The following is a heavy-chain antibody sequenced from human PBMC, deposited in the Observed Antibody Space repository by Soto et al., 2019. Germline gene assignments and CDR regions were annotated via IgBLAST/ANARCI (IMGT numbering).Heavy chain of an antibody. Sequence: EVQLVESGGGLVQPGGSLRLSCAASGFTFSSYSMNWVRQAPGKGLEWVSYISRSSSTIYYADSVKGRFTISRDNAKNSLYLQMNSLRAEDTAVYYCARDSGSYYVANAFDIWGQGTMVTVSS. CDR1: GFTFSSYS. D-gene: IGHD1-26*01. CDR2: ISRSSSTI. V-gene: IGHV3-48*01. CDR3: ARDSGSYYVANAFDI. J-gene: IGHJ3*02.